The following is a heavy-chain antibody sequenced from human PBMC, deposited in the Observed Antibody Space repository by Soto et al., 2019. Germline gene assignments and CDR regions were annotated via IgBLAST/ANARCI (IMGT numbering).Heavy chain of an antibody. Sequence: AALKVSCKASGYTLTSYDISWVRQAPGQGLEWMGWISAYNGNTNYAQKLQGRVTMTTDTSTSTAYMELRSLRSDDTAVYYCARWGLTISVRGPSDYWGQGTLVNVS. V-gene: IGHV1-18*01. D-gene: IGHD3-3*01. CDR1: GYTLTSYD. CDR2: ISAYNGNT. J-gene: IGHJ4*02. CDR3: ARWGLTISVRGPSDY.